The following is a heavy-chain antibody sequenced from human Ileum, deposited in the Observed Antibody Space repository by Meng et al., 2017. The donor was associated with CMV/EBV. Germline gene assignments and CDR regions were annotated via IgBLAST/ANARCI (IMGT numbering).Heavy chain of an antibody. CDR2: TLYGSKWYY. D-gene: IGHD3-10*01. J-gene: IGHJ4*02. V-gene: IGHV6-1*01. Sequence: QVQLHQSGPGLVKPSQTLSLRCAGDSVSISTESWNGIRQSPSRGLECLRRTLYGSKWYYEYAVAVKSRITIIPDTSQNQISLQLNSVTPDDTAVYYCTYGWPLKYWGQGSLVTVSS. CDR1: DSVSISTES. CDR3: TYGWPLKY.